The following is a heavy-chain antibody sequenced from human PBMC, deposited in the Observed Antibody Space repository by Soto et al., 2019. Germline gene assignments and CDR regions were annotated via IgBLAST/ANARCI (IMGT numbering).Heavy chain of an antibody. D-gene: IGHD3-10*01. V-gene: IGHV1-3*01. CDR2: INADNGNT. Sequence: QVQLVQSGAEVKKPGASVKVSCKASGYTFTSYAMNWVRQAPGQRLEWMGWINADNGNTKYSQKFQGRVTITRDTSATTAYMELSSLRSEDTAVYYCASSSQIGDLDYWGQGTLVTVSS. J-gene: IGHJ4*02. CDR1: GYTFTSYA. CDR3: ASSSQIGDLDY.